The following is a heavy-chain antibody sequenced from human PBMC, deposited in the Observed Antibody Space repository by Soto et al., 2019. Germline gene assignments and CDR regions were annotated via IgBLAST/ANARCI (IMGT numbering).Heavy chain of an antibody. V-gene: IGHV3-23*01. J-gene: IGHJ4*02. Sequence: GGSLRLSCAASGFTFSSYAMSWVRQAPGKGLEWVSGISGSGGSTYYADSVKGRFTISRDNSKNTLYLQMSSLRAEGTAVYYCAKSLPSTYYYDSSGYPDFDYWGQGTLVTVSS. CDR2: ISGSGGST. CDR3: AKSLPSTYYYDSSGYPDFDY. D-gene: IGHD3-22*01. CDR1: GFTFSSYA.